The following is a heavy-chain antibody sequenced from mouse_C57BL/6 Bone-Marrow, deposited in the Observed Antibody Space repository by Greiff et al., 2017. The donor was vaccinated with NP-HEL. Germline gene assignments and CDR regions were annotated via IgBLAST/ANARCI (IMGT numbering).Heavy chain of an antibody. CDR2: ISYDGSN. J-gene: IGHJ3*01. CDR3: AREEGYYYGSAAWFAY. CDR1: GYSITSGYY. D-gene: IGHD1-1*01. Sequence: EVKLMESGPGLVKPSQSLSLTCSVTGYSITSGYYWNWIRQFPGNKLEWMGYISYDGSNNYNPSLKNRISITRDTSKNQFFLKLNSVTTEDTATYYCAREEGYYYGSAAWFAYWGQGTLVTVSA. V-gene: IGHV3-6*01.